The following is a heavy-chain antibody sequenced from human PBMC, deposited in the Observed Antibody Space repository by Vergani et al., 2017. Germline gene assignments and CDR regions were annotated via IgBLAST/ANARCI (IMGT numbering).Heavy chain of an antibody. D-gene: IGHD1-26*01. CDR1: VGSISSGGYY. CDR3: ARAGGWELPEYYFDY. Sequence: QVQLQESGPGLVKPSQTLSLTCTVSVGSISSGGYYWRCIRQHQGKGLEWIGYIYYSGSTYYNPSLKSRVTISVDTSKNQFSLKLSSVTAADTAVYYCARAGGWELPEYYFDYWGQGTLVTVSS. CDR2: IYYSGST. V-gene: IGHV4-31*03. J-gene: IGHJ4*02.